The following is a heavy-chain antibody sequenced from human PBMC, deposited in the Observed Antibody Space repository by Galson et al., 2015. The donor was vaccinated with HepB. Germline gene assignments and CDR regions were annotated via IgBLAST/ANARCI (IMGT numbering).Heavy chain of an antibody. D-gene: IGHD3/OR15-3a*01. J-gene: IGHJ4*02. CDR1: GFSLGVSGMG. CDR2: INWNDDK. CDR3: ARSLGLVGPYFDY. Sequence: PALVKPTQTLTLTCTFSGFSLGVSGMGVGWVRQPPGKALEWLAFINWNDDKRYNPSLKNRLTIIKDTFKNQVVLRMTNMDPADTATYYCARSLGLVGPYFDYWGQGSPITVSS. V-gene: IGHV2-5*01.